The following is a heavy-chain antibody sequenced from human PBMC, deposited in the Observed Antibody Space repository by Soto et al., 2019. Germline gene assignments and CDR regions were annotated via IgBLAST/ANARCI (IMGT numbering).Heavy chain of an antibody. D-gene: IGHD6-13*01. V-gene: IGHV4-31*03. J-gene: IGHJ6*02. CDR2: IYYSGST. CDR1: GGSISSGGYY. Sequence: SETLSLTCTVSGGSISSGGYYWSWIRQHPGKGLEWIGYIYYSGSTYYNPSLKSRVTISVDTSKNQFSLKLSSVTAADTAVYYCVRVPDSSSWYGNYYYGMDVWGQGTTVTV. CDR3: VRVPDSSSWYGNYYYGMDV.